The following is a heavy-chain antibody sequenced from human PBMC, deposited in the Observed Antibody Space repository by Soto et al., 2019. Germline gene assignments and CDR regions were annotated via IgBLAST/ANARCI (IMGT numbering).Heavy chain of an antibody. V-gene: IGHV2-5*02. CDR3: VHLIARRYYFDY. J-gene: IGHJ4*02. CDR2: IYWDDGE. D-gene: IGHD6-6*01. CDR1: GFSLSTSGVG. Sequence: QITLKESGPTLVKPTQPLTLTCTFSGFSLSTSGVGVGWIRQPPGKALEWLTLIYWDDGERYSPSLKSRLTITKDTSKNQVVLTMTNMDPVDTATYYCVHLIARRYYFDYWGQGTLVTVSS.